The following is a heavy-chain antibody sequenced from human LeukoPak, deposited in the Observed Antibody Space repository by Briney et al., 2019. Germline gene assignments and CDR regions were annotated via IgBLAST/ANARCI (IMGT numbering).Heavy chain of an antibody. J-gene: IGHJ4*02. CDR1: GGSFSGYY. CDR3: ARGRIFGNYYDSSGQS. V-gene: IGHV4-34*01. Sequence: SETLSLTCAVYGGSFSGYYWSWLRQPPGKGREWIGEINHCGSTNYNPSLKSRVTIAVDTSKNQFSLKLSSVTAADTAVYYCARGRIFGNYYDSSGQSWGQGTLVTVSS. D-gene: IGHD3-22*01. CDR2: INHCGST.